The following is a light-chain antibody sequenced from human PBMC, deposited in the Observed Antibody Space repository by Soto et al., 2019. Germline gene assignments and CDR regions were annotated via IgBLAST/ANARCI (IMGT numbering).Light chain of an antibody. CDR1: QTVRNNY. CDR2: DAS. V-gene: IGKV3-20*01. CDR3: QQFSSYPLT. Sequence: EFVLTQSPGTLSLSPVERATLSGMASQTVRNNYLAWYQQKPGQAPRLLIYDASSRATGIPDRFSGGGSGTDFTLTISRLEPEDFAVYYCQQFSSYPLTFGGGTKVDIK. J-gene: IGKJ4*01.